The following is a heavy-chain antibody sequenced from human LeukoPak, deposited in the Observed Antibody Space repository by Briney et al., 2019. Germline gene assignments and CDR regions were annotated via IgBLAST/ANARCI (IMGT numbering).Heavy chain of an antibody. CDR1: GFDLSPYT. CDR3: ARRVTTFLS. D-gene: IGHD4-17*01. Sequence: GGSLRLSCSASGFDLSPYTMNWVRQAPGKGLEWVASISSSSSYMYYEDLVKGRFTISRDNAKNTLHLQLDSLRAEDTATYYCARRVTTFLSWGQGTLVIVSS. V-gene: IGHV3-21*01. CDR2: ISSSSSYM. J-gene: IGHJ4*02.